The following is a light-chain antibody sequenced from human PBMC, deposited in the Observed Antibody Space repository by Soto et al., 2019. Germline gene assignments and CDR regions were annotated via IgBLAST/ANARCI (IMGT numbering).Light chain of an antibody. CDR1: QSVNGRY. CDR2: GAS. J-gene: IGKJ2*01. Sequence: EIVLTQSPGTLSLSPGERGTLSCRASQSVNGRYVAWYQQKPGQAPTLLIYGASSRATGIPDRFTGSGSGNDFTLIISRLESEDVAVYYCQVYGASPPYTVGQGTKLEIK. V-gene: IGKV3-20*01. CDR3: QVYGASPPYT.